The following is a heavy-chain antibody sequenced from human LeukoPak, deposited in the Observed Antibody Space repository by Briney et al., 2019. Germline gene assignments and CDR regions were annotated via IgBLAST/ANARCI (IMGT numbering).Heavy chain of an antibody. Sequence: GGSLRLPCAASGFTFSSYSMNWVRQAPGKGLEWVSSISSSSSYIYYAVSVKGRFTISRDNAKNSLYLQMNSLRAEDTAVYYCARGLSYYDILTGYYKPYDYWGQGALVTVSS. V-gene: IGHV3-21*01. CDR1: GFTFSSYS. CDR2: ISSSSSYI. D-gene: IGHD3-9*01. CDR3: ARGLSYYDILTGYYKPYDY. J-gene: IGHJ4*02.